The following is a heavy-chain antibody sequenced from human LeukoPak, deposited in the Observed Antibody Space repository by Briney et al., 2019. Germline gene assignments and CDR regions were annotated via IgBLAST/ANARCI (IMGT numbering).Heavy chain of an antibody. D-gene: IGHD4-17*01. V-gene: IGHV3-21*01. J-gene: IGHJ4*02. CDR3: ARDSDYGDYFDY. Sequence: KTGGSLRLSCAASGFTFSSYSMTWVRQAPGKGLEWVSSIRSSSSYIYYADSVKGRFTISRDNAKNSLYLQMNSLRAEDTAVYYCARDSDYGDYFDYWGQGTLVTVSS. CDR2: IRSSSSYI. CDR1: GFTFSSYS.